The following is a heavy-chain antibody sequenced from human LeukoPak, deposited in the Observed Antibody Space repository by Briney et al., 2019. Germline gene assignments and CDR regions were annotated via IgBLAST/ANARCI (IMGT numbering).Heavy chain of an antibody. J-gene: IGHJ4*02. D-gene: IGHD3-10*01. Sequence: PGGSLRLSCAASGFIFSDYYMDWVRQAPGKRLEWVCRTRNKANSYTTEYAASVEGRFTISRDDSKNSLYLQMNSLKTEDTAVYYCARDLRGSGSSSYFDYWGQGTLVTVSS. CDR1: GFIFSDYY. CDR3: ARDLRGSGSSSYFDY. V-gene: IGHV3-72*01. CDR2: TRNKANSYTT.